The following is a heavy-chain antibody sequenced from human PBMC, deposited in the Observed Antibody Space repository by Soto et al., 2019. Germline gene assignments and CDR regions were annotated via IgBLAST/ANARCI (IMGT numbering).Heavy chain of an antibody. V-gene: IGHV1-69*02. J-gene: IGHJ4*02. D-gene: IGHD1-26*01. CDR3: ARFPQTAIVGAAYFDY. CDR2: IIPILGIA. CDR1: GGTFSIYI. Sequence: QVQLVQSGAEVKKPGSSVKVSCKASGGTFSIYIISWVRQAPGQGLEWMGRIIPILGIANYAQKFQGRVTITADKSTSTAYMELSSLRSEDTAVYYCARFPQTAIVGAAYFDYWGQGTLVTVSS.